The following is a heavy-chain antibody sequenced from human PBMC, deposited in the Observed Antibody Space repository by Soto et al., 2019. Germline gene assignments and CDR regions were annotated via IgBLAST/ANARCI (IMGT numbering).Heavy chain of an antibody. D-gene: IGHD6-13*01. CDR1: GGSISSGGYY. Sequence: PSETLSLTCTVSGGSISSGGYYWSWIRQHPGKGLEWIGYIYYSGSTYYNPSLKSRVTISVDTSKNQFSLKLSSVTAADTAVYYCARAQYSSPLDYYYGMDVWGQGTTVTVS. CDR2: IYYSGST. CDR3: ARAQYSSPLDYYYGMDV. J-gene: IGHJ6*02. V-gene: IGHV4-31*03.